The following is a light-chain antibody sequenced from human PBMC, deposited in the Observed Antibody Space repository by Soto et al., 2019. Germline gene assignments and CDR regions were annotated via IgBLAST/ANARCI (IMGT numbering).Light chain of an antibody. CDR1: SSDVGGYNY. J-gene: IGLJ2*01. CDR2: EVT. CDR3: SSYAGSNNVV. V-gene: IGLV2-8*01. Sequence: QSAPTQPPSASGSPGQSVTISCTGTSSDVGGYNYVSWYQQHPGKAPKLMIYEVTKRPSGVPDRFSGSKSGNTASLTVSGLQAEDEADYYCSSYAGSNNVVFGGGTKLTVL.